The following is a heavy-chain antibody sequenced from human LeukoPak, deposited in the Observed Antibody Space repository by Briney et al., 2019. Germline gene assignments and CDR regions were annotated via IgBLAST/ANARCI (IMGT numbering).Heavy chain of an antibody. V-gene: IGHV3-11*04. CDR3: ARDRMTTVTNDAFDI. Sequence: GESLRLSCAASGFTFSGYYMSWIRQAPGKGLEWVSYIGSSGTTIYYADSVKGRFTISRDNAKNSLFLQMNSLRAEDTAVYYCARDRMTTVTNDAFDIWGQGTMVTVSS. J-gene: IGHJ3*02. D-gene: IGHD4-17*01. CDR1: GFTFSGYY. CDR2: IGSSGTTI.